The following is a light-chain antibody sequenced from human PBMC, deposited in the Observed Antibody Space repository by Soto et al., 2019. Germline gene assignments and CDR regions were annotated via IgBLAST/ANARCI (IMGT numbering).Light chain of an antibody. Sequence: EIVMTQSPATLSLSPGERATLSCRASQTIDNTLAWYQRKPGQAPRLLIYGASIRAAGIPVRISGSGSGTDFTLTISRLEPEDFALYYCQQYGGSPITFGLGTRLEIK. CDR3: QQYGGSPIT. J-gene: IGKJ5*01. CDR2: GAS. V-gene: IGKV3-20*01. CDR1: QTIDNT.